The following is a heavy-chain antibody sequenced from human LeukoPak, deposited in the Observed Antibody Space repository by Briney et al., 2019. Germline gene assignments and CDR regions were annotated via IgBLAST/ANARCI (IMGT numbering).Heavy chain of an antibody. Sequence: GGSLRLSCSASQFTFSDYAMTWVRQAPGKGLEWVSCVSSSGDYTFYADSVRGRFTISRDNSKNTLYLQLNSLRVEDTAVYYCAKEIYAYGSRGFDYWGQGTLVTVSS. CDR1: QFTFSDYA. J-gene: IGHJ4*02. V-gene: IGHV3-23*01. D-gene: IGHD3-10*01. CDR2: VSSSGDYT. CDR3: AKEIYAYGSRGFDY.